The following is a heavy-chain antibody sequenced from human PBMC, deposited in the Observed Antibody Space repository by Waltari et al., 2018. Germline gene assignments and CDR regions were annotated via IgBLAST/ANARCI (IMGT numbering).Heavy chain of an antibody. V-gene: IGHV2-5*02. CDR1: GFSLRTDGVD. J-gene: IGHJ4*02. CDR3: VYSRRGAGSGSRWYYFNY. CDR2: VYWDGDK. D-gene: IGHD6-19*01. Sequence: QITLTESGPRQVRPTQTLTLTCTLSGFSLRTDGVDVGWVRQLPTKVLEWLAIVYWDGDKRYSPSLKSRLTITGDTSKNQVVLTMINMDPVDTAAYLCVYSRRGAGSGSRWYYFNYWGQGTLVTVSS.